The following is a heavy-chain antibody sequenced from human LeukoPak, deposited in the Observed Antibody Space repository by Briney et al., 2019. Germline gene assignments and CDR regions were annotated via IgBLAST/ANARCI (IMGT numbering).Heavy chain of an antibody. V-gene: IGHV4-39*07. CDR3: ARGYCSGGSCYSSYYYSYMDV. Sequence: SETLSLTCTVSGGSISSSSYYWGWIRQPPGKGLEWIGSINYSGSTYYNPSLKSRVTISVDRSKNQFSLRLSSVTAADTAVYYCARGYCSGGSCYSSYYYSYMDVWGKGTTVTVSS. CDR1: GGSISSSSYY. CDR2: INYSGST. J-gene: IGHJ6*03. D-gene: IGHD2-15*01.